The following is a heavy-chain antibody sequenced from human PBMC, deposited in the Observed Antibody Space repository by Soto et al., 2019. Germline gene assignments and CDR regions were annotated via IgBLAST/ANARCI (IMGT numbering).Heavy chain of an antibody. Sequence: SETLSLTCNISGASISTYYWSWIRQPPGKGLEWIGYIYYSGTTSYNPSLRSRVTISADGSKNQFSLKLSSVTAADTAVYYCARFTGTTPAYIFDSWGQGILATVSS. V-gene: IGHV4-59*01. D-gene: IGHD1-7*01. CDR1: GASISTYY. CDR3: ARFTGTTPAYIFDS. J-gene: IGHJ4*01. CDR2: IYYSGTT.